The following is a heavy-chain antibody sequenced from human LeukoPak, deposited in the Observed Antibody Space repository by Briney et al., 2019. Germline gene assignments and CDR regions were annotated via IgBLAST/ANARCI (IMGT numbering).Heavy chain of an antibody. Sequence: SETLSLTCTVSGGSISSYHWSWIRQPPGKGLEWLGYIYYSGSTNYNPSLKSRVIMSVDTSKNQFSLKLSSVTAADTAVYYCARGGDYYGSGIPFDFWGQGALVTVSS. J-gene: IGHJ4*02. D-gene: IGHD3-10*01. CDR3: ARGGDYYGSGIPFDF. CDR2: IYYSGST. V-gene: IGHV4-59*12. CDR1: GGSISSYH.